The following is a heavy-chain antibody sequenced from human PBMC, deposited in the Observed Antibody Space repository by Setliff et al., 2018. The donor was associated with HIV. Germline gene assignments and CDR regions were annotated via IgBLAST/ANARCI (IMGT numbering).Heavy chain of an antibody. CDR3: ARDDVGYCSGGSCYHLFDTFDI. D-gene: IGHD2-15*01. CDR2: INPSGGEP. CDR1: GHSFTTYF. V-gene: IGHV1-46*01. Sequence: ASVKVSCKASGHSFTTYFLHWVRQAPGQGLEWMGMINPSGGEPSYAQRFQGRVTMTRGTSTSTVFMDLSSLSFEDTAVYYCARDDVGYCSGGSCYHLFDTFDIWGQGTVVTVSS. J-gene: IGHJ3*02.